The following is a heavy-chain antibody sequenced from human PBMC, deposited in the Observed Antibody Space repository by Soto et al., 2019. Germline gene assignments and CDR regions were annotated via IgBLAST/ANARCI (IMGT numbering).Heavy chain of an antibody. V-gene: IGHV3-23*01. Sequence: GGSLRLSCAASGFTFSSYAMSWVRQAPGKGLEWVSAISGSGGSNYYADSAKGRLTISRDNSKNTQYLQMNSLRAEDTAVYYCAKGKGIAARPTYYFDYWGQGTLVTVSS. CDR1: GFTFSSYA. J-gene: IGHJ4*02. CDR2: ISGSGGSN. D-gene: IGHD6-6*01. CDR3: AKGKGIAARPTYYFDY.